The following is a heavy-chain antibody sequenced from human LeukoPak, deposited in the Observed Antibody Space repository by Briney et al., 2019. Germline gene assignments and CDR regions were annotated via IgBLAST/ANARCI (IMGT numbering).Heavy chain of an antibody. D-gene: IGHD2-15*01. J-gene: IGHJ4*02. CDR3: ARETPHCSGGSCYSSLDY. Sequence: PGGSLRLSCAASGFTFSSYWMSWVRQAPGKGLEWVANIKEDGSDNYYVDSVKGRFTISRDNAKNTLYLQMNSLRAEDTAVYYCARETPHCSGGSCYSSLDYWGQGTLVTVSS. CDR2: IKEDGSDN. V-gene: IGHV3-7*01. CDR1: GFTFSSYW.